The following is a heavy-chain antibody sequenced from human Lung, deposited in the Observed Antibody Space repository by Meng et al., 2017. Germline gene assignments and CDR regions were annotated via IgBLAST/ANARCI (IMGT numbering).Heavy chain of an antibody. CDR2: MNPNSGNT. J-gene: IGHJ5*02. V-gene: IGHV1-8*01. CDR3: ARGLLRHIGGNWFDP. CDR1: GYIFTSYD. Sequence: FVQSGDEGKKPGSTGKVSCKAFGYIFTSYDINWVRQANGQGLEWMGWMNPNSGNTGYAQKFQGRVTMTRNTSISTAYMELSSLRSEDTAVYYCARGLLRHIGGNWFDPWGQGTLVTVSS. D-gene: IGHD3-16*01.